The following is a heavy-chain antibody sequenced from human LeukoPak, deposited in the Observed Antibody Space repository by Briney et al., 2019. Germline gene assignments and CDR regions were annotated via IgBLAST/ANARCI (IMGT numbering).Heavy chain of an antibody. CDR3: ARVASSPGYYGMDV. CDR1: GGSISSGGYS. CDR2: IYYSGST. Sequence: SQTLSLTCTVSGGSISSGGYSWSWIRQHPGKGLEWIGYIYYSGSTYYNPSLKSRVTISVDTSKNQFSLKLSSVTAADTAVYYCARVASSPGYYGMDVWGQGTTVTVSS. J-gene: IGHJ6*02. V-gene: IGHV4-31*03.